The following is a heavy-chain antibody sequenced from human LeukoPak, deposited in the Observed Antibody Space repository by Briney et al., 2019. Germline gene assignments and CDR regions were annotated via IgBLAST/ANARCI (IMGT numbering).Heavy chain of an antibody. CDR3: ARKGRGYSYGYFDY. D-gene: IGHD5-18*01. J-gene: IGHJ4*02. V-gene: IGHV4-30-4*01. CDR1: GGSISSGDYY. CDR2: INHSGST. Sequence: PSQTLSLTCTVSGGSISSGDYYWSWIRQPPGTGLEWIGEINHSGSTNYNPSLKSRVTISVDTSKNQFSLKLSSVTAADTAVYYCARKGRGYSYGYFDYWGQGTLVTVSS.